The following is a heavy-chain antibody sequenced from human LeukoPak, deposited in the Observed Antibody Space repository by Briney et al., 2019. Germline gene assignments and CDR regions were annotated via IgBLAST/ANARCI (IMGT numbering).Heavy chain of an antibody. CDR1: GYTFPSYY. V-gene: IGHV1-46*01. CDR3: ARVALYCSSTSCAAENWFDP. CDR2: INPSGGST. D-gene: IGHD2-2*01. J-gene: IGHJ5*02. Sequence: GASVKVSCRASGYTFPSYYMHWVRQATGQGLEWMGIINPSGGSTSYAQKFQGRVTMTRDTSTSTVYMELSSLRSEDTAVYYCARVALYCSSTSCAAENWFDPWGQGTLVTVSS.